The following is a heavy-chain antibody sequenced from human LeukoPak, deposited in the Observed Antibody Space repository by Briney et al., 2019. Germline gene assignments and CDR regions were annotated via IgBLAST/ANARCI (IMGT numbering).Heavy chain of an antibody. D-gene: IGHD1-26*01. CDR3: ARGGSYYDS. CDR2: IFYSGST. Sequence: SGTLSPTCTVSGGSISIYYWSWIRQPPGKGLEWIGYIFYSGSTNYNPSLKSRVAISVDTSKNQFSLKLSSVTAADTAVYYCARGGSYYDSWGQGTLVTVSS. V-gene: IGHV4-59*01. CDR1: GGSISIYY. J-gene: IGHJ4*02.